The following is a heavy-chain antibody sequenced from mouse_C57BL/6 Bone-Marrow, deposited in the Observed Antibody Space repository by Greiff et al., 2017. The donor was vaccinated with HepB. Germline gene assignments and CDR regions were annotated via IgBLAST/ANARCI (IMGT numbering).Heavy chain of an antibody. V-gene: IGHV1-54*01. D-gene: IGHD1-1*01. Sequence: QVQLKESGAELVRPGTSVKVSCKASGYAFTNYLIEWVKQRPGQGLEWIGVINPGSGGTNYNEKFKGKATLTADKSSSTAYMQLSSLTSEDSAVYFCARSRYYGSSYGFAYWGQGTLVTVSA. CDR1: GYAFTNYL. CDR2: INPGSGGT. CDR3: ARSRYYGSSYGFAY. J-gene: IGHJ3*01.